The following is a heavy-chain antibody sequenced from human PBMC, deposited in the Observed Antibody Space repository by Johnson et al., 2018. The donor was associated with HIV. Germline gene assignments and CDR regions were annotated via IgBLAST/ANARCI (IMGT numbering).Heavy chain of an antibody. CDR1: RFTFSSYG. V-gene: IGHV3-30*03. CDR3: ARDEAAVRMVANDAFDI. J-gene: IGHJ3*02. CDR2: ISYDGANK. Sequence: QVQLVESGGGVVQPGRSLRLSCVASRFTFSSYGMHWVRQAPGKGLEWVAVISYDGANKYYVDSVKGRFTISRDNAKNSLYLQMNSLRAEDTAVYYCARDEAAVRMVANDAFDIWGQGTMVTVSS. D-gene: IGHD6-13*01.